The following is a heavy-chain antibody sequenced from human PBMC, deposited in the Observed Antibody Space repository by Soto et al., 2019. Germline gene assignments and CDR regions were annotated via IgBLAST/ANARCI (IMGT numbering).Heavy chain of an antibody. CDR1: GFTFSSYA. Sequence: PGWSLRLSCAASGFTFSSYAMSWVRQAPGKGLEWVSAISGSGGSTYYADSVKGRFTISRDNSKNTLYLQMNSLRAEDTAVYYCAITGETWNYYDSSGQLRDWGQGTLVTVSS. CDR3: AITGETWNYYDSSGQLRD. CDR2: ISGSGGST. J-gene: IGHJ4*02. V-gene: IGHV3-23*01. D-gene: IGHD3-22*01.